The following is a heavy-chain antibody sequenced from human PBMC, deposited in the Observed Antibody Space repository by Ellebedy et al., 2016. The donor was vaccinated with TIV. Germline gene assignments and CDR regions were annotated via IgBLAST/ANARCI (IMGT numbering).Heavy chain of an antibody. CDR2: ITSSSNII. CDR3: ASTVVVIAARDY. J-gene: IGHJ4*02. D-gene: IGHD2-15*01. CDR1: GFSFSDYS. V-gene: IGHV3-48*01. Sequence: PGGSLRLSCAASGFSFSDYSMNWFRQAPGKGLEWVSYITSSSNIIYYADSVRGRFTISRDNAKNSLYLQMNSLRAEDTALYYCASTVVVIAARDYWGQGTLVTVSS.